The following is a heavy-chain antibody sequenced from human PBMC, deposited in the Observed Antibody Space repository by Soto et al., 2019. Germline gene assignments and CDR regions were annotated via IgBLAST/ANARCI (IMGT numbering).Heavy chain of an antibody. CDR2: IYYSGST. J-gene: IGHJ4*02. D-gene: IGHD2-21*02. CDR3: ARSGTYCGGDCAPPYFDY. Sequence: SETLSLTCSVSGGSIRSSTYYWGWIRQHPGKGLEWIGYIYYSGSTYYNLSLKSRVTISVDTSKNQFSLKLSPVTAADTAVYYFARSGTYCGGDCAPPYFDYWGQGTLVTVSS. CDR1: GGSIRSSTYY. V-gene: IGHV4-31*03.